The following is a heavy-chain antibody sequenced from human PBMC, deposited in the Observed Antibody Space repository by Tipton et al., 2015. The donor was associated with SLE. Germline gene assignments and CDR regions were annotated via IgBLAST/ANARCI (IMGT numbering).Heavy chain of an antibody. J-gene: IGHJ5*02. D-gene: IGHD4-17*01. V-gene: IGHV4-59*08. CDR3: ARGYDFGDFPNWFDP. CDR1: GDSISGSY. Sequence: TLSLTCSVSGDSISGSYWIWIRQPPGKGLEWLGYFYHGGTTNYNPSLKSRVTMSVDTSKNQVSLKLTSVTAADTAVYYCARGYDFGDFPNWFDPWGRGTLVTVSS. CDR2: FYHGGTT.